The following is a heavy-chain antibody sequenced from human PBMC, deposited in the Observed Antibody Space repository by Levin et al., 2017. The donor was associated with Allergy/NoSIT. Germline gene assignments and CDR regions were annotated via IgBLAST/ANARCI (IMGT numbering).Heavy chain of an antibody. D-gene: IGHD3-22*01. Sequence: GGSLRLSCAASGFTFSSYAMHWVRQAPGKGLEWVAVISYDGSNKYYADSVKGRFTISRDNSKNTLYLQMNSLRAEDTAVYYCARDSLYYYDSSGPGGPFDYWGQGTLVTVSS. CDR3: ARDSLYYYDSSGPGGPFDY. V-gene: IGHV3-30*04. J-gene: IGHJ4*02. CDR1: GFTFSSYA. CDR2: ISYDGSNK.